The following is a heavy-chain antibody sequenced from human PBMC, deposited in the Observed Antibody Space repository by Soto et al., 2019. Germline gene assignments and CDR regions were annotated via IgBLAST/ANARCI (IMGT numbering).Heavy chain of an antibody. V-gene: IGHV1-69*01. CDR3: ARDKYCSGGSCYSYYYGMDV. Sequence: QVQLVQSGAEVKKPGSSVKVSCKASGGTFSSYAISWVRQAPGQGLEWMGGIIPIFGTANYAQKFQGRVTITADESRSTAYMELSSLRSEDTAVYYCARDKYCSGGSCYSYYYGMDVWGQGTTVTVSS. CDR1: GGTFSSYA. CDR2: IIPIFGTA. D-gene: IGHD2-15*01. J-gene: IGHJ6*02.